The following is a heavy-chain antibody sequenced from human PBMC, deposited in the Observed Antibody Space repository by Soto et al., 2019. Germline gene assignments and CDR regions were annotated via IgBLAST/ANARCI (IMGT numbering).Heavy chain of an antibody. V-gene: IGHV3-23*01. J-gene: IGHJ4*02. Sequence: EVQLLESGGGLVQPGGSLRLSCAASGFTFSSYPTNWVRQAPGKGLEWVSAISGSGGNTYYAASVKGRFTISRDNSKNTLYLQMNSLRSEDTAVYYCARDWQGEYWGQRTLVTVSA. D-gene: IGHD2-21*02. CDR2: ISGSGGNT. CDR3: ARDWQGEY. CDR1: GFTFSSYP.